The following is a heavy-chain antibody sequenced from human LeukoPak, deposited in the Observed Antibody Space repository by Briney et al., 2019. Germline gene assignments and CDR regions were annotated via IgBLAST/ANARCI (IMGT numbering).Heavy chain of an antibody. CDR2: IIPIFGIA. V-gene: IGHV1-69*04. Sequence: GSSVKVSCKASGGTFSSYAISRVRQAPGQGLEWMGRIIPIFGIANYAQKFRGRVTITADKSTSTAYMELSSLRSEDTAVYYCARDTDSSSSRVYYFDYWGQGTLVTVSS. J-gene: IGHJ4*02. CDR3: ARDTDSSSSRVYYFDY. D-gene: IGHD6-6*01. CDR1: GGTFSSYA.